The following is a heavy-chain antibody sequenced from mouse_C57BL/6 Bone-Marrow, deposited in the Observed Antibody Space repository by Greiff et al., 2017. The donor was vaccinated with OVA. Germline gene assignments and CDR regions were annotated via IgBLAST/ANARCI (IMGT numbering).Heavy chain of an antibody. Sequence: EVKVVESGGGLVQPGESLKLSCESNEYEFPSHDMSWVRKTPEKRLELVAAINSDGGSTYYPDTMERRFIISRDNTKKTLYLQMSSLRSEDTALYYCARSYYGNYGWYFEVWGTGTTVTVSS. D-gene: IGHD2-1*01. CDR3: ARSYYGNYGWYFEV. V-gene: IGHV5-2*01. CDR2: INSDGGST. CDR1: EYEFPSHD. J-gene: IGHJ1*03.